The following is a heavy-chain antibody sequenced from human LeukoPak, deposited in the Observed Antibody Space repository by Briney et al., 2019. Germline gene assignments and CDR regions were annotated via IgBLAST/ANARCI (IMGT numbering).Heavy chain of an antibody. J-gene: IGHJ6*02. CDR2: IYSGGST. CDR3: ARAGEWELLSYGMDV. D-gene: IGHD1-26*01. V-gene: IGHV3-66*01. CDR1: GFTVSSNY. Sequence: GGSLRLSCAASGFTVSSNYMSWVRQAPGKGLEWVSVIYSGGSTYYTDSMKGRFTISRDNSKNTLYLQMNSLRAEDAAVYYCARAGEWELLSYGMDVWGQGTTVTVSS.